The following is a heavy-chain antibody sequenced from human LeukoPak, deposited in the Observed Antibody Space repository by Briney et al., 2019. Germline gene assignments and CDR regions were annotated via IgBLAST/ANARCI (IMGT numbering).Heavy chain of an antibody. CDR2: IIPIFGTA. Sequence: SVKVSCKASGGTFSGYATSWVRQAPGQGLEWMGGIIPIFGTANYAQEFQGRVTITADESTSTAYMELSSLRSEDTAVYYCARGRGYDSNFVYYYYMDVWGKGTTVTVSS. D-gene: IGHD5-12*01. CDR1: GGTFSGYA. V-gene: IGHV1-69*13. J-gene: IGHJ6*03. CDR3: ARGRGYDSNFVYYYYMDV.